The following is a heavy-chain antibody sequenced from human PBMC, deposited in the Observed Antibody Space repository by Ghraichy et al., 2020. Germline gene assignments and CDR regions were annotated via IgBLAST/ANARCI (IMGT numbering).Heavy chain of an antibody. CDR1: GGSISSYY. Sequence: SETLSLTYTVSGGSISSYYWSWIRQPPGKGLEWIGYIYTSGNTNYNPSLKSRVTISVDTSKNQFSLKLSSVTAADTAVYYCARRVFARGFDYWGQGTLVTVSS. D-gene: IGHD2-21*01. CDR3: ARRVFARGFDY. V-gene: IGHV4-4*09. J-gene: IGHJ4*02. CDR2: IYTSGNT.